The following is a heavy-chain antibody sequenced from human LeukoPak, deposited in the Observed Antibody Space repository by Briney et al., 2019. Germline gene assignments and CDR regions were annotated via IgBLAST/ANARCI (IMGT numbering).Heavy chain of an antibody. J-gene: IGHJ5*02. CDR3: ARAGLRYFDWLYALFDP. CDR1: GGSISSYY. CDR2: IYYSGST. V-gene: IGHV4-59*01. Sequence: PSETLSLTCTASGGSISSYYWSWIRQPPGKGLEWIGYIYYSGSTNYNPSLKSRVTISVDTSKNQFSLKLSSVTAADTAVYYCARAGLRYFDWLYALFDPWGQGTLVTVSS. D-gene: IGHD3-9*01.